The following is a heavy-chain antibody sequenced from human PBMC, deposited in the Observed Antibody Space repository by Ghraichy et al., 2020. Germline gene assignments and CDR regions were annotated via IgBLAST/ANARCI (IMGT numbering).Heavy chain of an antibody. CDR1: GFTFSSYW. D-gene: IGHD2-15*01. CDR3: ARRVVVSAGDWFDP. CDR2: IKQDGTAQ. Sequence: GSLRLSCAASGFTFSSYWMTWVRQAPGKGLEWVANIKQDGTAQYYVGSVKGRFTISRDNAKNSLYRQMNTLRAEDTAVYYCARRVVVSAGDWFDPWGQGTLVTVSS. V-gene: IGHV3-7*01. J-gene: IGHJ5*02.